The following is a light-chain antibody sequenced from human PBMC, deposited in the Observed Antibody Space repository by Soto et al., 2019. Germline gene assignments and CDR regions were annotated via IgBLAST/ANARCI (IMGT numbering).Light chain of an antibody. CDR3: SSYTSSSTLV. CDR2: EVS. CDR1: SSDVGGYNY. J-gene: IGLJ1*01. V-gene: IGLV2-14*01. Sequence: SALTQPASVSGSPGQSITISCTGTSSDVGGYNYVSWYQQHPGKAPKLMIYEVSNRPSGFSNRFSGSKSGNTASLTISGLQAEDEADYYCSSYTSSSTLVFGTGTKVTVL.